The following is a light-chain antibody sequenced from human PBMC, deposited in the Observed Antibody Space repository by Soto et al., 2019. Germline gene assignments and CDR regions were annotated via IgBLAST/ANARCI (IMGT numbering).Light chain of an antibody. Sequence: VMTQSPATLSESPGQRVTLSCRASQSVTNNLAWYQQKTGQAPRLLLYVASTRAPGIPARFSGSGSGTEFTLNISSLQSEDFALYYCQQYINWPPRITFGQGTKVDIK. CDR3: QQYINWPPRIT. V-gene: IGKV3-15*01. CDR1: QSVTNN. J-gene: IGKJ5*01. CDR2: VAS.